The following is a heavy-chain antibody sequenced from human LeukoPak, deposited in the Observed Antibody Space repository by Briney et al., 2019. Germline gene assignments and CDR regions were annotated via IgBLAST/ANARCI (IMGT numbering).Heavy chain of an antibody. D-gene: IGHD5-12*01. J-gene: IGHJ4*02. Sequence: GGSLRLSCAASGFTFSTSGMNWVRQAPGKGLEWVSYIGSTTSPIYYADSVKGRFTISRDNAKNSLFLQMSSLRAEDTAVYYCAKERIRGYYFDYWGQGTLVTVSS. CDR1: GFTFSTSG. CDR3: AKERIRGYYFDY. V-gene: IGHV3-48*01. CDR2: IGSTTSPI.